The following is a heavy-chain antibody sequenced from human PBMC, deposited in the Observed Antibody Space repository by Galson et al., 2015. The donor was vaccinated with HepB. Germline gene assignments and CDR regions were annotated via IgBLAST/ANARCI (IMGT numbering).Heavy chain of an antibody. J-gene: IGHJ4*02. Sequence: SVKVSCKASGYTFTSYGISWVRQAPGQGLEWMGWISAYNGNTNYAQKLQGRVTMTTDTSTSTAYMELRSLRSDDTAVYYCARWYYDILTGYYGPPGYWGQGTLVTVSS. CDR3: ARWYYDILTGYYGPPGY. CDR1: GYTFTSYG. D-gene: IGHD3-9*01. V-gene: IGHV1-18*01. CDR2: ISAYNGNT.